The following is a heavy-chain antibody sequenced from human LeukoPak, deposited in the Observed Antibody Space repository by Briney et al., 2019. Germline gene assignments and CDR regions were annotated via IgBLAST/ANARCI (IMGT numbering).Heavy chain of an antibody. V-gene: IGHV3-30*02. CDR1: GFSFSSYG. CDR3: AKQGVYGDYRNWFDP. Sequence: GGSLRLSCAASGFSFSSYGMQWVRQAPGKGLERVAFIQYDGSNKYYADSVKGRFTISRDNSKNTLYLQMNSLRAEDTAVYYCAKQGVYGDYRNWFDPWGQGTLVTVSS. D-gene: IGHD4-17*01. J-gene: IGHJ5*02. CDR2: IQYDGSNK.